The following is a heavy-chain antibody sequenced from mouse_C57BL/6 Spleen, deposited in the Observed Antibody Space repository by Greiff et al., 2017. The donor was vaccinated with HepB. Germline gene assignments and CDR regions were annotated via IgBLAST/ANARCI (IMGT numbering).Heavy chain of an antibody. Sequence: QVQLKESGAELVKPGASVKISCKASGYAFSSYWMNWVKQRPGKGLEWIGQIYPGDGDTNYNGKFKGKATLTADKSSSTAYMQLSSLTSEDSAVYFCALLSYYAMDYWGQGTSVTVSS. CDR2: IYPGDGDT. V-gene: IGHV1-80*01. J-gene: IGHJ4*01. CDR3: ALLSYYAMDY. CDR1: GYAFSSYW.